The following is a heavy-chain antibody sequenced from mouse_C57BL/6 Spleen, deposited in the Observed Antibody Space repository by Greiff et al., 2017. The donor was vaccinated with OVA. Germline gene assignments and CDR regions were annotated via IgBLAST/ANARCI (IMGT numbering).Heavy chain of an antibody. CDR1: GYAFSSSW. D-gene: IGHD2-5*01. CDR2: IYPGDGDT. V-gene: IGHV1-82*01. J-gene: IGHJ4*01. Sequence: QVQLKQSGPELVKPGASVKISCKASGYAFSSSWMNWVKQRPGKGLEWIGRIYPGDGDTNYNGKFKGKATLTADKSSSTAYMQLSSLTSEDSAVYFCARWGGSNYAGGAMDYWGQGTSVTVSS. CDR3: ARWGGSNYAGGAMDY.